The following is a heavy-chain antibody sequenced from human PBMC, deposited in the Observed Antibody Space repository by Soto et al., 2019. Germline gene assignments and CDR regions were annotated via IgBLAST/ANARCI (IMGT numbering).Heavy chain of an antibody. Sequence: ELQLLESGGGLVQPGGSLRLSCAASGFTFPTYDMTWVRRAPGKGLEWVAFIKGGGGYTNYADSVKGRFTISRDNSKNTMFLQMNSLKVEDTAEYYCVKDRLRTVGTDEAWGQGTLVTVSS. D-gene: IGHD4-4*01. CDR3: VKDRLRTVGTDEA. CDR2: IKGGGGYT. J-gene: IGHJ5*02. V-gene: IGHV3-23*01. CDR1: GFTFPTYD.